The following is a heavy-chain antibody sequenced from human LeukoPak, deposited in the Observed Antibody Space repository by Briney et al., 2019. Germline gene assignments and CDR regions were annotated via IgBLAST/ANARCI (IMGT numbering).Heavy chain of an antibody. J-gene: IGHJ5*02. V-gene: IGHV6-1*01. D-gene: IGHD2-2*01. CDR1: GDSVSSTSAT. Sequence: SQTLSLTCAISGDSVSSTSATWNWIRQSPSRGLEWLGRTYYRSKWSSDYAVSVKSRMTVKSDTSKNQFSLQLNSVTPEDTAVYYCARGPGWVDPWGQGTLVTVSS. CDR3: ARGPGWVDP. CDR2: TYYRSKWSS.